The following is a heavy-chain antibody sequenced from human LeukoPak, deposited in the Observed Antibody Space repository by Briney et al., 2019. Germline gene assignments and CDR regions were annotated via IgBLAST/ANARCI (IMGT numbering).Heavy chain of an antibody. J-gene: IGHJ5*02. CDR1: GGSISSYY. CDR2: IYYSGST. D-gene: IGHD3-3*01. V-gene: IGHV4-59*01. Sequence: PSETLSLTCTVSGGSISSYYWSWLRQPPGKGLEWIGYIYYSGSTNYNPSLKSRVTISVDTSKNQFSLKLSSVPAADTAVYYCARESVEYDFWSGANWFDPWGQGTLVTVSS. CDR3: ARESVEYDFWSGANWFDP.